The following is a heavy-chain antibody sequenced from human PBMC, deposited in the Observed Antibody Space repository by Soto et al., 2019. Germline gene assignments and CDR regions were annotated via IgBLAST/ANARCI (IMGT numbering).Heavy chain of an antibody. V-gene: IGHV4-39*07. CDR2: IYYTGMT. Sequence: SETLSLTCTVSGTSISSSDYYWGWIRQPPGKGLEWITSIYYTGMTYYNPSLKSRVTISVDTSKKQFSLKLTSVTAADTAVYYCARSVFPWGQGTLVTVSS. J-gene: IGHJ5*02. CDR3: ARSVFP. CDR1: GTSISSSDYY.